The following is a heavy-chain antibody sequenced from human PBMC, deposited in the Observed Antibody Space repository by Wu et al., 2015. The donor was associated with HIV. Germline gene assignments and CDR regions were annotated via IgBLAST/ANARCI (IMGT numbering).Heavy chain of an antibody. CDR3: ARDLFDRDGYMTGINWFDP. CDR2: INTYNGNT. Sequence: QVQLVQSETEVKKPGASVKVSCKASGYTFTSYGIRWVRQAPGQGLEWMGWINTYNGNTNYAQMLQGRVTMTTDTSTSTAYMELRSLRSDDTAVYYCARDLFDRDGYMTGINWFDPGAREPWSPSPQ. D-gene: IGHD5-24*01. J-gene: IGHJ5*02. CDR1: GYTFTSYG. V-gene: IGHV1-18*01.